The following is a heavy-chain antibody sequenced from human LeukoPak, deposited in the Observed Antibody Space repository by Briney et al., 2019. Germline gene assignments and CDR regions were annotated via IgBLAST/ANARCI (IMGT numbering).Heavy chain of an antibody. J-gene: IGHJ6*03. CDR2: ISGSGGST. Sequence: GGSLRLSCAASGFTFSSYATSWVRQAPGKGLEWVSAISGSGGSTYYADSVKGRFTISRDNSKNTLYLQMNSLRAEDTAVYYCARVDYSNYLLIYYYYYMDVWGKGTTVTASS. CDR1: GFTFSSYA. CDR3: ARVDYSNYLLIYYYYYMDV. D-gene: IGHD4-11*01. V-gene: IGHV3-23*01.